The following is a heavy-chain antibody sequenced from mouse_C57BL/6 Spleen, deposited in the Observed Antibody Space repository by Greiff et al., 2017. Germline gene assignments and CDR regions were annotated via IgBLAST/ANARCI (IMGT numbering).Heavy chain of an antibody. CDR1: GYTFTSYW. V-gene: IGHV1-69*01. Sequence: VQLQQPGAELVMPGASVKLSCKASGYTFTSYWMHWVKQRPGQGLEWIGEIDPSDSYTNYNQKFKGKSTLTVDKSSSTAYMQLSSLTSEDSAVYYCARGYYGSYYAMDDWGQGASVTVSS. CDR3: ARGYYGSYYAMDD. CDR2: IDPSDSYT. J-gene: IGHJ4*01. D-gene: IGHD1-1*01.